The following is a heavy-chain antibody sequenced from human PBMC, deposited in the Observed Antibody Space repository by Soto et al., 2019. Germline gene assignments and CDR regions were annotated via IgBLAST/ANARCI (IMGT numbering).Heavy chain of an antibody. CDR2: INWNGGST. V-gene: IGHV3-20*04. CDR3: VRVRDYGSGTFFDY. D-gene: IGHD3-10*01. J-gene: IGHJ4*02. Sequence: GGSLRLSCAASGFTFEDYCISCVRQAPGKGLEWVSGINWNGGSTGYADSVKGRFTISRDNAKDSLYLQMNSLRAQDTALYYCVRVRDYGSGTFFDYWGQGTLVPVSS. CDR1: GFTFEDYC.